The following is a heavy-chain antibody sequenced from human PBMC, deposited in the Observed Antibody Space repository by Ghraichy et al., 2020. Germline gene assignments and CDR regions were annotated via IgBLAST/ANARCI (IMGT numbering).Heavy chain of an antibody. V-gene: IGHV3-21*01. CDR3: ARDPGWGGGYPYFDY. Sequence: GGSLRLSCVVSGFVFSRYSMHWVRQAPGKGLEWVSSISNDGNYIQYADSMKGRFTISRDNAKDSLFLHMNNLRPEDTALYFCARDPGWGGGYPYFDYWGRGTLVTASS. CDR2: ISNDGNYI. D-gene: IGHD1-26*01. J-gene: IGHJ4*02. CDR1: GFVFSRYS.